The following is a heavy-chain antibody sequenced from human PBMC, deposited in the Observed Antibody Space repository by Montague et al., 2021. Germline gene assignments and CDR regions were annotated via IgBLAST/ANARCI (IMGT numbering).Heavy chain of an antibody. CDR1: GGSISSNSYW. CDR3: ARSLYCIGGSCYSGFDP. CDR2: TFNTGSS. J-gene: IGHJ5*02. D-gene: IGHD2-15*01. Sequence: SETLSLTCTVSGGSISSNSYWWAWIRQPPGKGLEYVGTTFNTGSSYYIPSLKSRVTISVDTSKNQFSLRLSAVTAADTAVCYCARSLYCIGGSCYSGFDPWDPRSLVSVSS. V-gene: IGHV4-39*01.